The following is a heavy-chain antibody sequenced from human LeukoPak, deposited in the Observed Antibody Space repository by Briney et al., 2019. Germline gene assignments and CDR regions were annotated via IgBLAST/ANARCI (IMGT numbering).Heavy chain of an antibody. Sequence: GGSLRLSCAASGFTFSSYSMNWVRQAPGKGLEWISYISGSGSVSYYEDSVKGRFTISRDNAKNSLYLQMNSLRDEDTALYFCARDGGFGFLAAFDIWGQGTMVTVSS. CDR1: GFTFSSYS. V-gene: IGHV3-48*02. J-gene: IGHJ3*02. CDR2: ISGSGSVS. CDR3: ARDGGFGFLAAFDI. D-gene: IGHD3-10*01.